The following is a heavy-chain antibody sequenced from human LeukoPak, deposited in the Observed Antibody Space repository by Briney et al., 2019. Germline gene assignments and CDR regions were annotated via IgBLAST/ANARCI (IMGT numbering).Heavy chain of an antibody. CDR1: GFTFSDYS. D-gene: IGHD5-24*01. CDR3: ARDYKYAFDN. Sequence: GGSLRLSCAASGFTFSDYSMNWVRQAPGEGLEWISYIGIDSGNTNYADSVKGRFTISGDRAKNSLYLQMNSLRVEDTAVYYCARDYKYAFDNWGQGTLVTVSS. J-gene: IGHJ4*02. CDR2: IGIDSGNT. V-gene: IGHV3-48*01.